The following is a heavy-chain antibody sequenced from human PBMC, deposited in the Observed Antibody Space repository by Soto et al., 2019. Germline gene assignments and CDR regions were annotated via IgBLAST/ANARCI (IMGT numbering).Heavy chain of an antibody. CDR1: GFAFSAYA. CDR3: AKAGASLH. CDR2: ISGNGGST. Sequence: PGGSLRLSCAASGFAFSAYAMSWVRQAPGKGLEWVSVISGNGGSTYYADSVKGRFTISRDNSKNTLYVQMNSLRAEDTAVYYCAKAGASLHWGQGTLVTVSS. J-gene: IGHJ4*02. D-gene: IGHD3-10*01. V-gene: IGHV3-23*01.